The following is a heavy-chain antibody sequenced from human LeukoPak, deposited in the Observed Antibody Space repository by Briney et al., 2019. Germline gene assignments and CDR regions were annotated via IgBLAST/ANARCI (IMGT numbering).Heavy chain of an antibody. CDR2: IHYSGST. CDR3: ARGGMAVVDY. V-gene: IGHV4-59*01. CDR1: GGSISSYY. J-gene: IGHJ4*02. D-gene: IGHD5-24*01. Sequence: PSETLSLTCTVSGGSISSYYWSWIRQPPGKGLEWIGYIHYSGSTNYNPSLKSRVTISVDTSKNQFSLKLSSVTAADTAVYYCARGGMAVVDYWGQGTLVTVSS.